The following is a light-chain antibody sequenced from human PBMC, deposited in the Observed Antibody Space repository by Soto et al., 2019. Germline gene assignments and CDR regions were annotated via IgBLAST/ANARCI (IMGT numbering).Light chain of an antibody. J-gene: IGKJ5*01. Sequence: ETVLTQSPATLSLSPGERATLSCRASQSSSSYLTWYQQRPGQAPRLLIYAASRRATGIPDRFSGSGSGTDFTLTIRRLEPEDFAVYYCQQYSTSPITFGQGTRLEIK. CDR1: QSSSSY. V-gene: IGKV3-20*01. CDR2: AAS. CDR3: QQYSTSPIT.